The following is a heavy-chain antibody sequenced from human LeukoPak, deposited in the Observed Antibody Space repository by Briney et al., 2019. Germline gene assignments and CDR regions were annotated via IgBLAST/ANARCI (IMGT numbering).Heavy chain of an antibody. CDR3: ARGIVGATPLDY. V-gene: IGHV1-69*05. CDR1: GGTFSSYA. Sequence: SVKVSCKASGGTFSSYAINWVRQAPGQGLEWMGGIIPIFGTANYAQKFQGRVTITTDESTSTAYMELSSLRSEDTAVYYCARGIVGATPLDYWGQGTLVTVSS. J-gene: IGHJ4*02. D-gene: IGHD1-26*01. CDR2: IIPIFGTA.